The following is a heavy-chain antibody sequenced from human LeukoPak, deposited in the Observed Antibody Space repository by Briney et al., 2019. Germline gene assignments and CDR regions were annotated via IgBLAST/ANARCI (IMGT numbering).Heavy chain of an antibody. CDR3: ARERQRYYDSSGYQNWFDP. D-gene: IGHD3-22*01. J-gene: IGHJ5*02. V-gene: IGHV4-34*01. Sequence: SETLSLNCAVYGGAFSGYYWSWIRQNPGKALEWIGEINHSGSTNYNPSLKSRVTISVDTSKNQFSLKLSSVTAADTAVYYCARERQRYYDSSGYQNWFDPWGQGTLVTVSS. CDR2: INHSGST. CDR1: GGAFSGYY.